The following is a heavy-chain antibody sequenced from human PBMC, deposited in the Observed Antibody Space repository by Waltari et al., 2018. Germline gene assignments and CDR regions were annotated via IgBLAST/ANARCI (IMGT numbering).Heavy chain of an antibody. J-gene: IGHJ1*01. CDR3: GRLAFGDDGRYFQH. CDR1: GGSISTNYN. CDR2: MQYRGST. V-gene: IGHV4-39*01. Sequence: QLQLQESGPGLVKPSETLSLTCTVSGGSISTNYNWGWIRQPPGKGLEWMGNMQYRGSTFHNPSLKSLVTISLDTSKNQFSLRLSSVGAADTAVYFCGRLAFGDDGRYFQHWGQGTLVTVSS. D-gene: IGHD1-1*01.